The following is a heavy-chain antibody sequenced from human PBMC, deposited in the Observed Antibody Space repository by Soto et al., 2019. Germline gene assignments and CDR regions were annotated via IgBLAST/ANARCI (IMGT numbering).Heavy chain of an antibody. CDR2: VSANGQGI. CDR3: ARDSDCHSTSCFFPPHV. J-gene: IGHJ6*02. V-gene: IGHV3-23*01. CDR1: GFTFSSSA. Sequence: EVQLLESGGGLVQPGGSLRLSCAASGFTFSSSAISWVRQAPGKGLEWVSAVSANGQGIYYADSVRGRFTISRDNAKNSLFLEMNSLRVEDTAVYYCARDSDCHSTSCFFPPHVWGQGTTVTVSS. D-gene: IGHD2-2*01.